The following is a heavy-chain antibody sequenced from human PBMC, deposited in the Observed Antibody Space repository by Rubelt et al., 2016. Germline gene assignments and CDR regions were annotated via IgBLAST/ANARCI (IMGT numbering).Heavy chain of an antibody. V-gene: IGHV3-21*01. CDR3: ARGADFWSGYRVDY. CDR2: ISSSSSYI. D-gene: IGHD3-3*01. CDR1: GFTFSSYS. J-gene: IGHJ4*02. Sequence: ESGGGLVQPGGSLRLSCAASGFTFSSYSMNWVRQAPGKGLEWVSSISSSSSYIYYADSVKGRFTISRDNAKNSLYLQMNSLRAEDTAVYYCARGADFWSGYRVDYWGQGTLVTVSS.